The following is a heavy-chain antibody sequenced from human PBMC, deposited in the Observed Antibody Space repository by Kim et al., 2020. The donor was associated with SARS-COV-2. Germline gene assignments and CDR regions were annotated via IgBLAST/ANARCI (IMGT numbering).Heavy chain of an antibody. J-gene: IGHJ4*02. CDR1: GGSISSSSYY. CDR2: IYYSGST. V-gene: IGHV4-39*07. Sequence: SETLSLTCTVSGGSISSSSYYWGWIPQPPGKGLEWIGSIYYSGSTYYNPSLKSRVTISVDTSKNQFSLKLSSVTAADTAVYYCAGDKEGFGDYYFDYWGQGTLVTVSS. CDR3: AGDKEGFGDYYFDY. D-gene: IGHD3-10*01.